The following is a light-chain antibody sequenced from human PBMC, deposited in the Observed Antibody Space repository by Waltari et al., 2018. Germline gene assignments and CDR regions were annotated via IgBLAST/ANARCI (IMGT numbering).Light chain of an antibody. V-gene: IGLV3-1*01. J-gene: IGLJ2*01. CDR3: QAWDSNAAV. CDR1: KLGDKY. CDR2: QDN. Sequence: SYELTQPPSVSVSPGQTASITCSGDKLGDKYACCYQQKPGQSPILVIYQDNKRPSGIPERFSGSNSGSTATLTISGTQTMDEADYYCQAWDSNAAVFGGGTKLTVL.